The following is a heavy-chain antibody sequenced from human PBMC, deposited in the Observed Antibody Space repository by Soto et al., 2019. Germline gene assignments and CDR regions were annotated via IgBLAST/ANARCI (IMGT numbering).Heavy chain of an antibody. Sequence: PSETLPLTWTVSGGSISSYYWSWIRQPPGKGLEWIGYIYYSGSTNYNPSLKSRVTISVDTSKNQFSLKLSSVTAADTAVYYCARSERYCSSTSCYARFDYWGQGTLVTVSS. CDR1: GGSISSYY. CDR3: ARSERYCSSTSCYARFDY. V-gene: IGHV4-59*01. J-gene: IGHJ4*02. D-gene: IGHD2-2*01. CDR2: IYYSGST.